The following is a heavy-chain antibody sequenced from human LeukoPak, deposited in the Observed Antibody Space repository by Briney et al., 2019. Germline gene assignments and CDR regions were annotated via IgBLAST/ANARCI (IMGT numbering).Heavy chain of an antibody. CDR2: TYSDGRT. V-gene: IGHV3-53*01. CDR1: GFTVSSNH. Sequence: GGSLRLSCAASGFTVSSNHMSWVRQAPGKGLEWAAVTYSDGRTYYADPVKGRFTISRDNSKNTLYLQMNSLRAEDTAVYYCARSIAAAGTHPYYFDFWGQGTLVTVSS. CDR3: ARSIAAAGTHPYYFDF. J-gene: IGHJ4*02. D-gene: IGHD6-13*01.